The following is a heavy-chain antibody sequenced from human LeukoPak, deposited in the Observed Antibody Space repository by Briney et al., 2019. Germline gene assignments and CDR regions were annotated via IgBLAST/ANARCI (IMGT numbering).Heavy chain of an antibody. CDR2: IYYSGST. CDR1: GGSISSSSYY. V-gene: IGHV4-39*01. J-gene: IGHJ4*02. Sequence: PSETLSLTCTVSGGSISSSSYYWGWIRQPPGRGLEWIGSIYYSGSTYYNPSLKSRVTISVDTSKNQFSLKLSSVTAADTAVYYCARHSGSYPGFDYWGQGTLVTVSS. CDR3: ARHSGSYPGFDY. D-gene: IGHD1-26*01.